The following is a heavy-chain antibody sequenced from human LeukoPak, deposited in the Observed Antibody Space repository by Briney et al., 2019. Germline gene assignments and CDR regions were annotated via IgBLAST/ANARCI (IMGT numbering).Heavy chain of an antibody. CDR3: ATLYYDILTGYYAYFDY. V-gene: IGHV4-59*12. D-gene: IGHD3-9*01. CDR2: IYYSGST. CDR1: GGSISSYY. Sequence: SETLSLTCTVSGGSISSYYWSWIRQPPGKGLEWIGYIYYSGSTNYNPSLKSRVTISVDTSKNQFSLKLSPVTAADTAAYYCATLYYDILTGYYAYFDYWGQGTLVTVSS. J-gene: IGHJ4*02.